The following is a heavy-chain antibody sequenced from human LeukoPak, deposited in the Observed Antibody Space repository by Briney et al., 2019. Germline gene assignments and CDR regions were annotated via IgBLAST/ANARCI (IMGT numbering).Heavy chain of an antibody. CDR3: ARDVTGDYSNAWDWQSYYFDY. CDR2: VNPGSGDT. CDR1: GFTINNYG. J-gene: IGHJ4*01. D-gene: IGHD6-19*01. Sequence: ASVKVSCRTSGFTINNYGIHWVRQAPGHRLEWMGWVNPGSGDTKYSEDFQGRLSITRDTSASTVYMALSSLTSEDMAVYYCARDVTGDYSNAWDWQSYYFDYWGHGTLVTVSS. V-gene: IGHV1-3*03.